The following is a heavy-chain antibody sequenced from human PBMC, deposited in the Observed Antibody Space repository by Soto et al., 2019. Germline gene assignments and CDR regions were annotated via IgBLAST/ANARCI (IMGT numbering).Heavy chain of an antibody. Sequence: EVQLVETGGGLIQPGGSLRLSCAASGFTVSSNYMSWVRQSPGKGLEWVSVIYSVGSTYYADSVKGRFTISRDNSKNTLYLQMNSLRAEDTAVYYCARISSYYYGMDVWGQGTTVTVSS. V-gene: IGHV3-53*02. CDR2: IYSVGST. CDR3: ARISSYYYGMDV. CDR1: GFTVSSNY. J-gene: IGHJ6*02.